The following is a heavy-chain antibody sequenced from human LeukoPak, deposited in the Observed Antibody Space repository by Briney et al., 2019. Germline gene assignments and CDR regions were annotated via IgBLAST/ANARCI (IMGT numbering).Heavy chain of an antibody. D-gene: IGHD3-22*01. Sequence: GGSLRLSCEASGFTVSRNYMSWVRQAPGKGLEWVPVLYSGGSTNYADSVKGRFTISRDNSKNTLYLQMNSLRAEDTAVYYCARVRDYYDSRGYYFEYFDHWGQGTLVTVSS. V-gene: IGHV3-53*01. CDR2: LYSGGST. J-gene: IGHJ1*01. CDR1: GFTVSRNY. CDR3: ARVRDYYDSRGYYFEYFDH.